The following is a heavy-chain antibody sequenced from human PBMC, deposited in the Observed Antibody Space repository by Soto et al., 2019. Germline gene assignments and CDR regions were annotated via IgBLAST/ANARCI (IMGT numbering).Heavy chain of an antibody. CDR1: GYTFTNKD. J-gene: IGHJ5*02. V-gene: IGHV1-8*01. Sequence: ASVKVSCNASGYTFTNKDVSWVRQATGQGLEWMGWMNPGSGDTGYAQKFQRRVTMTRDISIATAYMKLSSLRSDDTAIYYCATMATFGSLNWFDPWGQGTQVTVSS. D-gene: IGHD3-10*01. CDR2: MNPGSGDT. CDR3: ATMATFGSLNWFDP.